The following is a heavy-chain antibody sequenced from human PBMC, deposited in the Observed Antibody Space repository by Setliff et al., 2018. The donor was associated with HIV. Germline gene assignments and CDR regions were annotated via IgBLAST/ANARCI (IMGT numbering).Heavy chain of an antibody. J-gene: IGHJ4*02. D-gene: IGHD3-22*01. Sequence: GGSLRLSCAVSGLTFSNAWMSWVRQAPGKGLEWVGRSKGRIDGGTTDYAAPVKGRFTISRDDSKNTLYLQMNSLRSEDTAVYYCVTGVGTSSVDYWGQGTMVTVSS. CDR3: VTGVGTSSVDY. V-gene: IGHV3-15*01. CDR2: SKGRIDGGTT. CDR1: GLTFSNAW.